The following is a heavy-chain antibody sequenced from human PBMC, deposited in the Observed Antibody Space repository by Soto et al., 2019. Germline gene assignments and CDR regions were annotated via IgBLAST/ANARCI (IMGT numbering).Heavy chain of an antibody. Sequence: SETLSLTNTVSGGSISSYYWSWIRQPPGKGLEWIGYIYYSGSTNYNPSLKSRVTISVDTSKNQFSLKLSSVTAADTAVYYCARDRIVGANHYFDYWGQGTLVTVSS. V-gene: IGHV4-59*01. D-gene: IGHD1-26*01. CDR2: IYYSGST. CDR3: ARDRIVGANHYFDY. J-gene: IGHJ4*02. CDR1: GGSISSYY.